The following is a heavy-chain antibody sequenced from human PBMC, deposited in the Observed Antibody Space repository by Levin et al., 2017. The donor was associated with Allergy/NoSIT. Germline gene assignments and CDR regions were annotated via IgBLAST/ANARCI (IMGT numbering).Heavy chain of an antibody. J-gene: IGHJ4*02. CDR1: GGSITSNSYY. D-gene: IGHD3-10*01. V-gene: IGHV4-39*01. Sequence: SETLSLTCTVSGGSITSNSYYWGWIRQPPGKGLEWIGSIYYSGSTYYIPSLKSRITISIDTSKNQFSLKLSSVTAADTAVYYCARREAMVRGLITAFDYWGRGTLVTVSS. CDR2: IYYSGST. CDR3: ARREAMVRGLITAFDY.